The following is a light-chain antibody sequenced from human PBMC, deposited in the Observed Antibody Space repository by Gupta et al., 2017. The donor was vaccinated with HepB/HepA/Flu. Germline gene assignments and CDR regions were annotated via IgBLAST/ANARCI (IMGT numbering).Light chain of an antibody. V-gene: IGKV4-1*01. CDR3: QQYYSTPDT. Sequence: DILMTQSPDSLAVSLGERATINCKSSQSGLYSSNNKNYLAWYQQKPGQPPKLLIYWASTRESGVPDRFSGRGSGTDFTLTISSLQAEDVAVYYCQQYYSTPDTFGQGTKMEIK. J-gene: IGKJ2*01. CDR1: QSGLYSSNNKNY. CDR2: WAS.